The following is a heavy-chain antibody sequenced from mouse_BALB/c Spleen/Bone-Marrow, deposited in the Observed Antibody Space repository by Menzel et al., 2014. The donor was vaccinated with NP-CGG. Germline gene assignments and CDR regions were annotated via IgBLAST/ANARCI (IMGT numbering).Heavy chain of an antibody. CDR3: ARRTTTVVATDY. J-gene: IGHJ2*01. CDR1: GYTFTSYW. Sequence: VKLMESGAELVKPGASVKLSCKASGYTFTSYWMHWVKQRPGQGLEWIGEINPSNGRTNYNEKFKSKATLTVDKSSSTAYMQLSSLTSEDSAVYYCARRTTTVVATDYWGQGTTLTVSS. CDR2: INPSNGRT. V-gene: IGHV1S81*02. D-gene: IGHD1-1*01.